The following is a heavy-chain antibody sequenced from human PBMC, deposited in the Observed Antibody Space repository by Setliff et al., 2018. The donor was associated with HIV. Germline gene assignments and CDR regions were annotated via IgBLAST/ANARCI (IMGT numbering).Heavy chain of an antibody. D-gene: IGHD3-3*01. CDR2: ISAYNGNT. Sequence: ASVKVSCKASGYPFTSYGISWVRQAPGQGLEWMGWISAYNGNTNYAQKLQGRVTMITDTSTSTASMELSSLKSDDTAMYYCATSTSRFFWNGFYQGGFGSRNSHSFENWDQGTLVTVSS. J-gene: IGHJ4*02. V-gene: IGHV1-18*01. CDR3: ATSTSRFFWNGFYQGGFGSRNSHSFEN. CDR1: GYPFTSYG.